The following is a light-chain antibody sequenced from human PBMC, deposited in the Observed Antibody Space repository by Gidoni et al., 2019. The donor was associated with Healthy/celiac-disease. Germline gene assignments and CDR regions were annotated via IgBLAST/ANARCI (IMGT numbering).Light chain of an antibody. J-gene: IGKJ1*01. CDR2: AAS. CDR3: QKYNSAPWT. V-gene: IGKV1-27*01. Sequence: DIQMTQSPSSLSASVGDRVTITCRASQGIRNYLAWYQQTPGKVPKLLLYAASTLQSGVPSRFSGSGSGTDFTLTISSLQPEDVATYYCQKYNSAPWTFGQGTKVEIK. CDR1: QGIRNY.